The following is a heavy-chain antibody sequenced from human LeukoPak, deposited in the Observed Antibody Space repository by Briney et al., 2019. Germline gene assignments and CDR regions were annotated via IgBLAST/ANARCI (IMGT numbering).Heavy chain of an antibody. J-gene: IGHJ5*02. CDR3: ARVSGWPVEGFDP. CDR1: GYTFTGYY. D-gene: IGHD6-19*01. V-gene: IGHV1-2*02. CDR2: INPNSGGT. Sequence: ASVKVSCKASGYTFTGYYMHWVRQAPGQGLEWMGWINPNSGGTNYAQKFQGRVTMTRDTSISTAYMELSRLRSDDTAVYYCARVSGWPVEGFDPWGQGTLVTVSS.